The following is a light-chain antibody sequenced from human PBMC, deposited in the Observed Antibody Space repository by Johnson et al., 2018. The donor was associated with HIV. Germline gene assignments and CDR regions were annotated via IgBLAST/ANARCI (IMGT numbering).Light chain of an antibody. Sequence: QSVLTQPPSVSAAPGQKVTISCSGSSSNIGNNYVSWYQQLPGTAPKLLIYENNKLPSGIPDRFSGSKSGTSATLGITGLQTGDEADYYCGTWDSSLSTYYVFGTGTQVTVL. V-gene: IGLV1-51*02. CDR1: SSNIGNNY. CDR2: ENN. J-gene: IGLJ1*01. CDR3: GTWDSSLSTYYV.